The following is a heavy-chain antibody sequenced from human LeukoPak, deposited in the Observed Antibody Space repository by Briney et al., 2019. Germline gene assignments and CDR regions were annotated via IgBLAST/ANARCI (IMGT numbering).Heavy chain of an antibody. CDR2: TYYRSKWYK. Sequence: SQTLSLTCAISGDSVSSNSATWNWIRQSPSRGLEWLGRTYYRSKWYKYYAVSVKGRITINPDTSKNQFSLQLNSVTPEDTAVYSCAGGPSYSQHGGQAPLVTVSS. D-gene: IGHD3-16*01. CDR1: GDSVSSNSAT. V-gene: IGHV6-1*01. CDR3: AGGPSYSQH. J-gene: IGHJ1*01.